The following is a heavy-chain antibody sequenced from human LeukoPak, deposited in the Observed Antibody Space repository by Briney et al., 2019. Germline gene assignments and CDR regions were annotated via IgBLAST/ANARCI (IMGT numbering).Heavy chain of an antibody. V-gene: IGHV3-15*01. CDR2: IKSKTDGGTT. CDR1: GVSFSGSA. Sequence: GGSLRLSCAASGVSFSGSAMHWVRQAPGKGLEWVGRIKSKTDGGTTVYAAPVKGRFTISRDDSKNTLYLQMNSLKTEDTAVYYCTTVLGIDPWGQGTLVTVSS. CDR3: TTVLGIDP. J-gene: IGHJ5*02. D-gene: IGHD2-15*01.